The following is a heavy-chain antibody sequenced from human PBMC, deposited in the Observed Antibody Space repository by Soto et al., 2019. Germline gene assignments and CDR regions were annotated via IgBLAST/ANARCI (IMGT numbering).Heavy chain of an antibody. CDR1: GEAFIRYY. V-gene: IGHV4-34*01. J-gene: IGHJ6*02. CDR3: ARGKTYYDFWSGPPRYYFYGMDV. CDR2: INHSGST. D-gene: IGHD3-3*01. Sequence: PSETLSLTCAVYGEAFIRYYWSRLRQPPGKGLEWIGEINHSGSTNYNPSLKRRVTISVDTSQNQFPLKLSSVTAADTAVYYCARGKTYYDFWSGPPRYYFYGMDVWGQGTTGTV.